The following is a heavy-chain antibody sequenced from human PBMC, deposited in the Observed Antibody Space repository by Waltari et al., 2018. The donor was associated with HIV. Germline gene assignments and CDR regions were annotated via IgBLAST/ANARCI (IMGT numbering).Heavy chain of an antibody. D-gene: IGHD3-22*01. CDR3: AREVFYYDNSGHPGWFDP. CDR1: GLTVGNCS. Sequence: VRLVESGGALVRPGGADSRPLTASGLTVGNCSLTWVRHASGKGLEWVSTVYSDGTTVYADSVKGRFSTSRDTSKNILHLLMDSLRVDDTAVYYCAREVFYYDNSGHPGWFDPWGQGTLVAVSS. CDR2: VYSDGTT. V-gene: IGHV3-66*01. J-gene: IGHJ5*02.